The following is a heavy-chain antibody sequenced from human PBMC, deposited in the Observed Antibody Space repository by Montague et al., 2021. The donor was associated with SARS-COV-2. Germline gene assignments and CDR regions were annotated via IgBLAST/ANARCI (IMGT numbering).Heavy chain of an antibody. J-gene: IGHJ6*02. D-gene: IGHD5-12*01. CDR1: GGSISSYY. CDR3: ARGAGRGSGYGKYYYYYYGMDL. V-gene: IGHV4-59*01. Sequence: SETLSLTCTVSGGSISSYYWSWIRQPPGKGLEWIGYVYYSGSTNYNSSLKSRVTISVDTSKNRFSLKLSSVTAADTAVYYCARGAGRGSGYGKYYYYYYGMDLWGQGTTVTVSS. CDR2: VYYSGST.